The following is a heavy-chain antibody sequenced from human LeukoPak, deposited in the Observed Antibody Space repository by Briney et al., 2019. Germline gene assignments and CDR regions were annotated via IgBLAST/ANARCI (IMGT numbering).Heavy chain of an antibody. CDR2: ISYDGSKK. V-gene: IGHV3-30*04. CDR3: ARDSPYSGNYSPIDY. CDR1: GFTFNSYA. Sequence: GGSLRLSCAASGFTFNSYANHRVRQAPGKGLEWVAVISYDGSKKFYAHSVKGRFTISRDNSKNTLYLYMNSLRAEDTAVYYCARDSPYSGNYSPIDYWGQGTLVTVSS. J-gene: IGHJ4*02. D-gene: IGHD1-26*01.